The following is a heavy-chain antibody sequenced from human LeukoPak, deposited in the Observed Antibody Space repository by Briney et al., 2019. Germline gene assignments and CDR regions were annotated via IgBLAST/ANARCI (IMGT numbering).Heavy chain of an antibody. Sequence: PWETLSLTCTVSGGSISSYYWSWIRQPPGKGLEWIGYIYYSGSTNYNPSLKSRVTISVDTSKNQFSLKLSSVTAADTAVYYCARDFGNWGRGTLVTVTS. V-gene: IGHV4-59*01. CDR3: ARDFGN. J-gene: IGHJ2*01. CDR1: GGSISSYY. D-gene: IGHD3-16*01. CDR2: IYYSGST.